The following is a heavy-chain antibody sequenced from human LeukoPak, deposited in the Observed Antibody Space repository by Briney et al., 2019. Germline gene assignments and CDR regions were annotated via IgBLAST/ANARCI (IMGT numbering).Heavy chain of an antibody. CDR2: INHSGST. Sequence: SETLSLTCAVCGGSFSGYYWSWIRQPPGKGLEWIGEINHSGSTNYNPSLKSRVTISVDTSKNQFSLKLSSVTAADTAVYYCARGRLGSSPNWFDPWGQGTLVTVSS. CDR1: GGSFSGYY. D-gene: IGHD6-6*01. J-gene: IGHJ5*02. V-gene: IGHV4-34*01. CDR3: ARGRLGSSPNWFDP.